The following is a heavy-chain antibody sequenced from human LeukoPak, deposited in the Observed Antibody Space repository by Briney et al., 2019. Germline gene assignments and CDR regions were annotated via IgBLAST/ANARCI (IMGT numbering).Heavy chain of an antibody. J-gene: IGHJ3*01. D-gene: IGHD3-16*01. V-gene: IGHV4-39*01. CDR3: ARHARREALRHSAFDV. CDR1: GGSISSSSYY. Sequence: PSETLSLTCTVSGGSISSSSYYWGWIRQPPGKGLEWIGSIYYSGTTYHDPSLASRLTMSIDTSKNQFSLRVRSVTAADTAVYYCARHARREALRHSAFDVWGQGTMDVVSS. CDR2: IYYSGTT.